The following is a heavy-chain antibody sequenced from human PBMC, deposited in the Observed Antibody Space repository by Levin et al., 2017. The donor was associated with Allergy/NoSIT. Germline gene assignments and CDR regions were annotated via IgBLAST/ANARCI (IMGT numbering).Heavy chain of an antibody. CDR1: GYTFTKYY. Sequence: ASVKVSCKTSGYTFTKYYIHWVRQAPGQGLEWMGFFNPNVGNTIYAQNFQGRVAMTGDRSTTTAYMELSSLRSEDTALYYCARVEGMASSYTDWGQGTLVTVSS. CDR2: FNPNVGNT. CDR3: ARVEGMASSYTD. V-gene: IGHV1-46*01. J-gene: IGHJ4*02. D-gene: IGHD3-16*02.